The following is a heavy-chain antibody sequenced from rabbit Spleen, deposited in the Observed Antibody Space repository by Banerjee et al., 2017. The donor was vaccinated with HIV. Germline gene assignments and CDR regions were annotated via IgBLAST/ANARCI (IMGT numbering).Heavy chain of an antibody. CDR3: ARDAGTSFSTYGMDL. CDR1: GVSFSGNSY. CDR2: IDSGSSGFT. V-gene: IGHV1S40*01. J-gene: IGHJ6*01. D-gene: IGHD8-1*01. Sequence: QSLEESGGDLVKPGASLTLTCIASGVSFSGNSYMCWVRQAPGKGLEWIACIDSGSSGFTYFASWAKGRFTISKTSSTTVTLQMPSLTVADTATYFCARDAGTSFSTYGMDLWGPGTLVTVS.